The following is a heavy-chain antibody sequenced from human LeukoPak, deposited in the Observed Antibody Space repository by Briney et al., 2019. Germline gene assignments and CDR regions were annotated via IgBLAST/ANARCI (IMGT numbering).Heavy chain of an antibody. J-gene: IGHJ5*02. Sequence: PSETLSLTCTVSGGSISSYYWSWIRQPPGKGLEWIGYIYYSGSTNYNPSLKSRVTISVDTSKNQFSLKLSSVTAADTAVYYCARVLRVVVPAASYNWFDPWGQGTLVTVSS. D-gene: IGHD2-2*01. V-gene: IGHV4-59*01. CDR2: IYYSGST. CDR1: GGSISSYY. CDR3: ARVLRVVVPAASYNWFDP.